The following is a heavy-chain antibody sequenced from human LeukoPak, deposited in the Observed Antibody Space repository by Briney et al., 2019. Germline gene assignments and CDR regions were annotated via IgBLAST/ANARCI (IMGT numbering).Heavy chain of an antibody. CDR1: GGSFSGYY. CDR2: INHSGST. J-gene: IGHJ4*02. V-gene: IGHV4-34*01. Sequence: SETLSLACAVYGGSFSGYYWSWIRQPPGKGLEWIGEINHSGSTNYNPSLKSRVTISVDTSKNQFSLKLSSVTAADTAVYYCARGAGTAFDYWGQGTLVTVSS. D-gene: IGHD1-1*01. CDR3: ARGAGTAFDY.